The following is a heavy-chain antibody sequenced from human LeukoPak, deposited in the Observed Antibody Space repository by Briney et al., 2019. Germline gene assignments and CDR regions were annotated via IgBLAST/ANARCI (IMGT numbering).Heavy chain of an antibody. Sequence: SQTLSLTCAISGDSVSSNSAAWNSIRQSPSRGLEWLGRTYYRSKWYNDYAVSVKSRITINPDTSKTQFSLQLNSVTPEDTAVYYCARGPVERWLVSSGKVYYYYGMDVWGKGTTVTVSS. CDR2: TYYRSKWYN. D-gene: IGHD6-19*01. CDR3: ARGPVERWLVSSGKVYYYYGMDV. V-gene: IGHV6-1*01. CDR1: GDSVSSNSAA. J-gene: IGHJ6*04.